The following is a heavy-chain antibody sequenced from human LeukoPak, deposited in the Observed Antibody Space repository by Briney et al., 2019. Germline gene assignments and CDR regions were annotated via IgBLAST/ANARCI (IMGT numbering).Heavy chain of an antibody. J-gene: IGHJ4*02. Sequence: ASVKVSCKASGYTFTSYGISWVRQAPGQGLEWMGWISAYNGNTNYAQKLQGRVTMTTDTSTSTACMELRSLRSDDTAVYYCARDRVQGYYDFWSGYYTTPLYFDYWGQGTLVTVSS. CDR3: ARDRVQGYYDFWSGYYTTPLYFDY. V-gene: IGHV1-18*01. CDR1: GYTFTSYG. D-gene: IGHD3-3*01. CDR2: ISAYNGNT.